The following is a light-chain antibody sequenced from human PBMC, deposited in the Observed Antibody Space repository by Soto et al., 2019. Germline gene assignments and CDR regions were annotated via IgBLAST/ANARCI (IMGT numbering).Light chain of an antibody. CDR2: EAL. CDR1: RSISTY. CDR3: QQYENLWT. J-gene: IGKJ1*01. V-gene: IGKV3-11*01. Sequence: ETVLTQSPATLSLSPGERATLSCRASRSISTYLAWYQQKPGQAPRLLIYEALNRATGIPARFSGSGSGTDFTLTISSLQPEDIGTYYCQQYENLWTFGQGTKVEI.